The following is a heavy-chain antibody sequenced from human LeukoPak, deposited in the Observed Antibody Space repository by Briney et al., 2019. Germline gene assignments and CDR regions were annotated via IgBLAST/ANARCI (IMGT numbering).Heavy chain of an antibody. J-gene: IGHJ4*02. CDR3: ARDIGGYDFDN. Sequence: SETLSLTCTVSGGSIYSSTYYWGWIRQPPGKGLEWIGYIYYSGVTKYNPSLKSRVTMSVDTSKNQFSLKLRSVTATDTAVYYCARDIGGYDFDNWGQGTLVSVSS. CDR1: GGSIYSSTYY. CDR2: IYYSGVT. D-gene: IGHD5-12*01. V-gene: IGHV4-61*01.